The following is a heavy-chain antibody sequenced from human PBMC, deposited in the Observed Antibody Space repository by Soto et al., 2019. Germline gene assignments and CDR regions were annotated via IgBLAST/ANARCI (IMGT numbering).Heavy chain of an antibody. D-gene: IGHD3-9*01. J-gene: IGHJ6*02. CDR2: IYYSGST. CDR3: ERAVVHEEIFTGHYYYGMDV. CDR1: GGSISSYY. V-gene: IGHV4-59*01. Sequence: PSETLSLTCTVSGGSISSYYWSWIRQPPGKGLEWIGYIYYSGSTNYNPSLKSRVTISVDTSKNQFSLKLSSVTAADTAVYYCERAVVHEEIFTGHYYYGMDVWGQGTTVTVS.